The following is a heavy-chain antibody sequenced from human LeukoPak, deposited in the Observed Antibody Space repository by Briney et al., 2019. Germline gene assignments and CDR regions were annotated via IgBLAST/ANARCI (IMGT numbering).Heavy chain of an antibody. J-gene: IGHJ3*02. CDR3: VRDRYDILTGYNDAFDI. Sequence: GGSLRLSCAASGFTFSSYWMSWVRQAPGKGLEWVANIKQDGSEKYYVDSVKGRFTISRDNAKNSLYLQMNSLRAEDTAVYHCVRDRYDILTGYNDAFDIWGQGTMVTVSS. CDR1: GFTFSSYW. V-gene: IGHV3-7*01. D-gene: IGHD3-9*01. CDR2: IKQDGSEK.